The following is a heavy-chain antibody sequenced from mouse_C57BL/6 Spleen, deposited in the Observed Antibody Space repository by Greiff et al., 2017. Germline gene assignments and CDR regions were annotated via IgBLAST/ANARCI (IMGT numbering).Heavy chain of an antibody. CDR2: INPGSGGT. J-gene: IGHJ4*01. D-gene: IGHD2-3*01. Sequence: QVQLQQSGAELVRPGTSVKVSCKASGFAFTNYLIEWVKQRPGQGLEWIGVINPGSGGTNYNGKFKGKATLTADKSSSTAYMQLSNLTSEDSAVCFCARRDDGYYVYAMDYWGQGTSVTVSS. V-gene: IGHV1-54*01. CDR3: ARRDDGYYVYAMDY. CDR1: GFAFTNYL.